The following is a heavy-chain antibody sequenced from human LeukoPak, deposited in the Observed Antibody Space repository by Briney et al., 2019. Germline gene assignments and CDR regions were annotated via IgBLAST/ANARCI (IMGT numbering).Heavy chain of an antibody. D-gene: IGHD3-10*01. J-gene: IGHJ4*02. Sequence: PGGSLRLSCAASGFTFSSYWMHWVRQAPGKGLVWVSRINSDGSSTSYADSVKGRFTISRDNAKNSVYLHMNSLRAEDTALYYCARDWRYYASGNYYNILDYWGQGTLVTVSS. CDR1: GFTFSSYW. CDR3: ARDWRYYASGNYYNILDY. CDR2: INSDGSST. V-gene: IGHV3-74*01.